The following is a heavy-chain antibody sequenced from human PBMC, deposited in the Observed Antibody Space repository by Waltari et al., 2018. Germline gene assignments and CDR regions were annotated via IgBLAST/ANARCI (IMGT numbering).Heavy chain of an antibody. Sequence: QLQLQESGPGLVKPSETLSLTCTVSGGSISSSSYYWGWIRQPPGKGLEWIGSIYYSGSTYYNPSLKSRVTISVDTSKNQFSLKLSSVTAADTAVYYCVKYSGSYPDAFDIWGQGTMVTVSS. V-gene: IGHV4-39*01. J-gene: IGHJ3*02. CDR3: VKYSGSYPDAFDI. CDR2: IYYSGST. CDR1: GGSISSSSYY. D-gene: IGHD1-26*01.